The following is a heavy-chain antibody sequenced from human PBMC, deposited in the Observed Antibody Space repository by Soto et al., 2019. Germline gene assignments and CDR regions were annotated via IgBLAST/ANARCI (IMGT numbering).Heavy chain of an antibody. J-gene: IGHJ4*02. D-gene: IGHD5-12*01. CDR2: IYYSGNT. CDR3: ARDVSDSGWLDC. V-gene: IGHV4-59*01. CDR1: GGSISNYY. Sequence: SETLSLTCIVSGGSISNYYWSWIRQPPGKGLEWIGYIYYSGNTDYSSSLESRAIISIDTSNNQFSLKLSSVTAADTAVYYCARDVSDSGWLDCWGQGTLVTVSS.